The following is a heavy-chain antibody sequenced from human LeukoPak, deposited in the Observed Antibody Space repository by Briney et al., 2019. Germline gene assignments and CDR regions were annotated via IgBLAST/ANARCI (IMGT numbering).Heavy chain of an antibody. V-gene: IGHV3-7*01. CDR2: INQDGGEK. D-gene: IGHD2-21*01. CDR1: GFIFTDYW. Sequence: GGSLRLSCAASGFIFTDYWMMWVRQVPGKGLEWVAQINQDGGEKYYVDSVRGRFTISRDNAKNSLDLQMNTLRVEDTAVYYCVRDATRGGDLDHWGQGTLVTVSS. CDR3: VRDATRGGDLDH. J-gene: IGHJ4*02.